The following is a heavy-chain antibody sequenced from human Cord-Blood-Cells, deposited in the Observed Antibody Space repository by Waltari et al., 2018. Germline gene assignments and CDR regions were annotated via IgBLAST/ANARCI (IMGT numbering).Heavy chain of an antibody. Sequence: QVQLQQWGAGLLKPSETLSLTCAVHGGSFSGYYWSWIRQPPGKGLEWIGEINHSGSTNYNPSLKSRVTISVDTSKNQFSLKLSSVTAADTAVYYCASPSSHGSGSYYYYGMDVWGQGTTVTVSS. D-gene: IGHD3-10*01. J-gene: IGHJ6*02. CDR3: ASPSSHGSGSYYYYGMDV. V-gene: IGHV4-34*01. CDR2: INHSGST. CDR1: GGSFSGYY.